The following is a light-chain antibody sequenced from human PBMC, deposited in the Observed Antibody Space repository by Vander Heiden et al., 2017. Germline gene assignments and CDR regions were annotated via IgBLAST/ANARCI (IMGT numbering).Light chain of an antibody. CDR2: VNT. J-gene: IGLJ2*01. CDR3: QAYDSSLSGRHSV. CDR1: SSNIGAGSD. V-gene: IGLV1-40*01. Sequence: QSVLTQPPSVSGAPGQRVTISCTGSSSNIGAGSDVHWYQQLPGTAPKLLILVNTNRPSGVSDRFSAAKSGTSASLDINGLQSEDEADDYCQAYDSSLSGRHSVFGGGTKMTVL.